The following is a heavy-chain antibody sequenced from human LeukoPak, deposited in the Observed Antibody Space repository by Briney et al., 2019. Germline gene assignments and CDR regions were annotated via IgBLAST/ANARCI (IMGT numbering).Heavy chain of an antibody. CDR3: ARVGITMVRGVRGP. Sequence: SETLSLTCTVSGGSISSYYWSWIRQPPGKGLEWIGYIYYSGSTNYNPSLKSRVTISVDTSKNQFSLKQSSVTAADTAVYYCARVGITMVRGVRGPWGQGTLVTVSS. D-gene: IGHD3-10*01. CDR2: IYYSGST. CDR1: GGSISSYY. J-gene: IGHJ5*02. V-gene: IGHV4-59*01.